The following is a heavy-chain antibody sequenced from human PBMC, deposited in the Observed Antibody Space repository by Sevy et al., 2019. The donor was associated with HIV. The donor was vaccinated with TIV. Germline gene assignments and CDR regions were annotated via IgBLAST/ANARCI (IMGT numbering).Heavy chain of an antibody. D-gene: IGHD5-18*01. CDR2: MKEDGSDK. J-gene: IGHJ4*02. CDR1: GFTFSVYW. Sequence: GGSLRLSCAASGFTFSVYWMSWVRQAPGKGLEWVATMKEDGSDKDYVDSVKGRFTISRGNAKNSLYLQMNSLRAEDTAVYYCVGEGVGGYSYSLDCWGQGTLVTVSS. V-gene: IGHV3-7*01. CDR3: VGEGVGGYSYSLDC.